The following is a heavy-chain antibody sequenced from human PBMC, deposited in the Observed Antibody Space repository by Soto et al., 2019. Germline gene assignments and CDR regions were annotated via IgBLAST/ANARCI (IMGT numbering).Heavy chain of an antibody. Sequence: PGGSLRLSCAASGFTFSDYYMTWIRQAPGSGLEWVSYISSSSSTISYANSVKGRFTISRDNAQNSLYLQMTSLRAEDTAVYYCARGTYRSKTDFDYWGQGTLVTVSS. D-gene: IGHD6-13*01. CDR1: GFTFSDYY. V-gene: IGHV3-11*01. J-gene: IGHJ4*02. CDR2: ISSSSSTI. CDR3: ARGTYRSKTDFDY.